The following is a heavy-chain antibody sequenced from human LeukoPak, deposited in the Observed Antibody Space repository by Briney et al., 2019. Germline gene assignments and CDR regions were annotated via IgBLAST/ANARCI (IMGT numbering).Heavy chain of an antibody. CDR2: IYSGGST. V-gene: IGHV3-53*01. CDR1: GLNVSSKY. CDR3: ARELVD. Sequence: GGSLRLSCAPSGLNVSSKYMRGVRQAAGKGLEWVSVIYSGGSTYCADSVKGRFTISRENSKNPLYLQMNSLRAEDTAVYYCARELVDWGQGTLVTVSS. D-gene: IGHD6-6*01. J-gene: IGHJ4*02.